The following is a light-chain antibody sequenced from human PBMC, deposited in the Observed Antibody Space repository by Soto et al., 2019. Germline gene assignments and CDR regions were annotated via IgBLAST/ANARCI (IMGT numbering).Light chain of an antibody. CDR3: QQSYSTPT. CDR2: AAS. V-gene: IGKV1-39*01. CDR1: QSISSY. Sequence: DIQMTQSPSSLSASVGDRVTITCRSSQSISSYLNWYQQKPGKAPKLLIYAASSLQSGVPSRFSGSGSGTDFTLTISSLQPEDFATYYCQQSYSTPTFGPATKVDIK. J-gene: IGKJ3*01.